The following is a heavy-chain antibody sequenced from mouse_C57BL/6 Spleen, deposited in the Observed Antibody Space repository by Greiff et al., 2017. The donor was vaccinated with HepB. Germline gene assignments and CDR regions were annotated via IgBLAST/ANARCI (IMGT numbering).Heavy chain of an antibody. D-gene: IGHD1-1*01. Sequence: EVQGVESGGGLVKPGGSLKLSCAASGFTFSSYAMSWVRQTPEKRLEWVATISDGGSYTYYPDNVKGRFTISRDNAKYNLYLQMSHLKSEDTAMYYCAGEITTVNYCDYWGQGTTLTVSS. J-gene: IGHJ2*01. CDR2: ISDGGSYT. CDR3: AGEITTVNYCDY. V-gene: IGHV5-4*01. CDR1: GFTFSSYA.